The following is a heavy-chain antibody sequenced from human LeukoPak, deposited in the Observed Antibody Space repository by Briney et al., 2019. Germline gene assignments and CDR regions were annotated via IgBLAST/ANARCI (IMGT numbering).Heavy chain of an antibody. V-gene: IGHV3-21*01. Sequence: PGGSLRLSCAASGFTFSSYSMNWVRQAPGEGLEWVSSISSSSSYIYYADSVKGRFTISRDNAKNSLYLQMNSLRAEDTAVYYCARAVGGGNSCGYWGQGTLATVSS. D-gene: IGHD4-23*01. J-gene: IGHJ4*02. CDR2: ISSSSSYI. CDR1: GFTFSSYS. CDR3: ARAVGGGNSCGY.